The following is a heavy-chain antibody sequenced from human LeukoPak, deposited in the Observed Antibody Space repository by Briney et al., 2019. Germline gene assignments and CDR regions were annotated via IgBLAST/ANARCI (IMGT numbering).Heavy chain of an antibody. V-gene: IGHV1-46*01. CDR2: INPGGGST. J-gene: IGHJ5*02. CDR3: ARDTGGRDRYCSGGSCYNNWFDP. CDR1: GYTFTSYY. D-gene: IGHD2-15*01. Sequence: ASVKVSCKASGYTFTSYYMHWVRQAPGQGLEWMGIINPGGGSTSYAQKFQGRVTMTRDMSTSTVYMELSSLRSEDTAVYYCARDTGGRDRYCSGGSCYNNWFDPWGQGTLVTVSS.